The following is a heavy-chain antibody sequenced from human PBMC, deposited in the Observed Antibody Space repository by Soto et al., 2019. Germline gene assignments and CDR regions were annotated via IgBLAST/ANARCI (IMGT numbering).Heavy chain of an antibody. V-gene: IGHV4-30-2*06. D-gene: IGHD1-26*01. J-gene: IGHJ5*02. CDR1: GGSITSGGYS. Sequence: PSETLSLTCTVSGGSITSGGYSWTWIRQSPGKGLESIGYISPTGSSFYNPSLKSRVILSVDTSKNQFSLKLNSVTVADTAVYYCARRGSTTVDPWGQG. CDR2: ISPTGSS. CDR3: ARRGSTTVDP.